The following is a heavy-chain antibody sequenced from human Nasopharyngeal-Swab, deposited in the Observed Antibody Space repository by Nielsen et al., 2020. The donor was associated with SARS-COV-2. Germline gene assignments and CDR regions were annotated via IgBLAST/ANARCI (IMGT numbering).Heavy chain of an antibody. V-gene: IGHV1-24*01. CDR3: ATTLPDGGSYFKGYYYYYMDV. Sequence: ASVKVSCKVSGYTLTELSMHWVRQAPGKGLEWMGGFDPEDGETIYAQKFQGRVTMTEDTSTHKAYMELSSLRSEDTAVYYCATTLPDGGSYFKGYYYYYMDVWGKGTTVTVSS. CDR2: FDPEDGET. J-gene: IGHJ6*03. CDR1: GYTLTELS. D-gene: IGHD1-26*01.